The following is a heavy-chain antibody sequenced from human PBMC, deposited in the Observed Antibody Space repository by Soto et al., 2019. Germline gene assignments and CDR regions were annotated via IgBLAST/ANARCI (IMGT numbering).Heavy chain of an antibody. V-gene: IGHV1-69*13. CDR3: ARVHSKTPDTAMVIYYYYYGMDV. J-gene: IGHJ6*02. Sequence: SVKVSCKASGGTFSSYAISWVRQAPGQGLEWMGGIIPIFGTANYAQKFQGRVTITADESTSTAYMELSSLRSEDTAVYYCARVHSKTPDTAMVIYYYYYGMDVWGQGTTVTVSS. CDR2: IIPIFGTA. D-gene: IGHD5-18*01. CDR1: GGTFSSYA.